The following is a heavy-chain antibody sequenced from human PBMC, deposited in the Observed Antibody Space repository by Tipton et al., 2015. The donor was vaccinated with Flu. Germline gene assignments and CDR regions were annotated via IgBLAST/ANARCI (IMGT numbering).Heavy chain of an antibody. CDR1: GYTFTDYY. D-gene: IGHD3-10*01. CDR2: VDPEDGET. CDR3: ATLPGITMVRGVIISGRSGDY. Sequence: QLVQSGAEMKKPGATVKISCKVSGYTFTDYYMHWVQQAAGKGLEWMGLVDPEDGETIYAEKFQGRVTITADTATDTAYMELSSLRTEDTAVYYCATLPGITMVRGVIISGRSGDYGGRGTLLTVSS. V-gene: IGHV1-69-2*01. J-gene: IGHJ4*02.